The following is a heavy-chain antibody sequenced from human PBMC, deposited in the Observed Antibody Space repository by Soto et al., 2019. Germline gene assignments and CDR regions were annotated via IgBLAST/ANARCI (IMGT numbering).Heavy chain of an antibody. CDR3: AKDLSPNIAPTGYYYYGMDV. CDR2: ISGSGGST. Sequence: PXVGLRLSCAASGFSFSSYAMSWVRQAPGKGLEWVSAISGSGGSTYYADSVKGRFTISRDNSKNTLYVQMNSLRAEDTAVYYCAKDLSPNIAPTGYYYYGMDVWGQGTTVTVSS. J-gene: IGHJ6*02. D-gene: IGHD2-15*01. V-gene: IGHV3-23*01. CDR1: GFSFSSYA.